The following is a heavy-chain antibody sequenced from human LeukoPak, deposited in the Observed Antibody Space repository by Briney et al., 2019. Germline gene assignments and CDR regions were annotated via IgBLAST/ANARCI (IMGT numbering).Heavy chain of an antibody. Sequence: GSLRLSCAASGFTFSSYAMSWVRQAPGKGLECVSVIGGSGASTYYVDSVKGRFTISRDNSKNTLYLQMNTLRAEDTAVYYCAKRDILTGYSPDWGQGTLVTVSS. CDR2: IGGSGAST. V-gene: IGHV3-23*01. D-gene: IGHD3-9*01. CDR1: GFTFSSYA. J-gene: IGHJ4*02. CDR3: AKRDILTGYSPD.